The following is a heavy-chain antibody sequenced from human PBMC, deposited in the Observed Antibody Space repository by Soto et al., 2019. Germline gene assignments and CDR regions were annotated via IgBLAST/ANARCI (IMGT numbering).Heavy chain of an antibody. CDR3: ARDSFGKRYFDY. CDR1: GGSISGGGYY. D-gene: IGHD3-10*01. Sequence: SETLSLTCTVSGGSISGGGYYWSWIRQHPGKGLEWIGYIYYSGSTYYNPSLKSRVTISVDTSKNQFSLKLSSVTAADTAVYYCARDSFGKRYFDYWGQETLVTVSS. V-gene: IGHV4-31*03. J-gene: IGHJ4*02. CDR2: IYYSGST.